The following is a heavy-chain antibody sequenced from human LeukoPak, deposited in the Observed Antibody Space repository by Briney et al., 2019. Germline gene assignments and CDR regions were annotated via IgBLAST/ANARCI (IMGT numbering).Heavy chain of an antibody. J-gene: IGHJ6*04. CDR1: GFSFCSYE. V-gene: IGHV3-48*03. CDR3: AELGITMIGGV. CDR2: ISSSGSTI. Sequence: SGGSLRLSCAASGFSFCSYEMNWVRQAPGKGLEWVSYISSSGSTIYYADSVKGRFTISRDNAKNSLYLKMNSLRAEDTAVYYCAELGITMIGGVWGKGTTVTISS. D-gene: IGHD3-10*02.